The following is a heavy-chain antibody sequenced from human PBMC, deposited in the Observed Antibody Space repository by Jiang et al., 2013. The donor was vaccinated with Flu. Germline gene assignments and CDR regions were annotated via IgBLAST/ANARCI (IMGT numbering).Heavy chain of an antibody. Sequence: PGLVKPSETLSLICTVSGAPISSSYWTWIRQPPGKALEWIGYIYNSGTTNYNSSLKSRVTISVDTSKNQFSLKLSSVTAADTAVYYCARDAYGDYVAFTYWGQGTLVTVSS. J-gene: IGHJ4*02. CDR2: IYNSGTT. CDR1: GAPISSSY. V-gene: IGHV4-59*01. CDR3: ARDAYGDYVAFTY. D-gene: IGHD4-17*01.